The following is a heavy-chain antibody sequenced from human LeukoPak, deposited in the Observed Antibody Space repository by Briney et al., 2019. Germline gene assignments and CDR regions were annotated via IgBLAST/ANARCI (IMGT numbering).Heavy chain of an antibody. CDR2: IYPGDSDT. D-gene: IGHD7-27*01. J-gene: IGHJ3*02. V-gene: IGHV5-51*01. CDR3: AKQHWGSGLDALDI. Sequence: GESLKISCEASGYTFADFWIGWVRQMPGRGLEWMGIIYPGDSDTRYSPSFQGQVTISADESISTAYLQWSSLKASDTAIYFCAKQHWGSGLDALDIWGQGTMVTVSS. CDR1: GYTFADFW.